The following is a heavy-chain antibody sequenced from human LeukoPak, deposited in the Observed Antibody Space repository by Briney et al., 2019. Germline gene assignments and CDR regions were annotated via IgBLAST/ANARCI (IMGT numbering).Heavy chain of an antibody. V-gene: IGHV3-21*01. D-gene: IGHD4-17*01. CDR2: ITRVSTYT. Sequence: GGSLKLSCAASGFTFSDFAMNWVRQAPGKGLEWVSSITRVSTYTYYSESVQGRFTISRDNHKDLLYLQLNSLRGDDSGIYYCTRDRNDYGGPDAFDIWGQGTVVTVSS. CDR3: TRDRNDYGGPDAFDI. CDR1: GFTFSDFA. J-gene: IGHJ3*02.